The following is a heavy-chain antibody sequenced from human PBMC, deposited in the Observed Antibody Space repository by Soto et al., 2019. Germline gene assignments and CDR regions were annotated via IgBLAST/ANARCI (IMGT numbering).Heavy chain of an antibody. J-gene: IGHJ4*02. CDR3: TTGITIFVVVREPGRIDY. CDR1: GFTFSNAW. CDR2: IKSKTDGGTT. V-gene: IGHV3-15*01. Sequence: LSCAASGFTFSNAWMSWVRQAPGKGLEWVGRIKSKTDGGTTDYAAPVKGRFTISRDDSKNTLYLQMNSLKTEDTAVYYCTTGITIFVVVREPGRIDYWCQGPFVSVS. D-gene: IGHD3-3*01.